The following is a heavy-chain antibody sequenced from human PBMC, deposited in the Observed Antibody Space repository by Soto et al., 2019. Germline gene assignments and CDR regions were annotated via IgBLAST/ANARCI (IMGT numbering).Heavy chain of an antibody. Sequence: GGSLRLSCAASGFTFTTYWMSWVRQAPGKGLEWVANIKEDGTEKYYVDSVKGRFTISRDNAKNSLYLQMNSLRAEDTAVYYCARDSRLTNPGFPPVWGQGTLVTVSS. D-gene: IGHD2-8*01. CDR2: IKEDGTEK. CDR1: GFTFTTYW. V-gene: IGHV3-7*01. J-gene: IGHJ4*02. CDR3: ARDSRLTNPGFPPV.